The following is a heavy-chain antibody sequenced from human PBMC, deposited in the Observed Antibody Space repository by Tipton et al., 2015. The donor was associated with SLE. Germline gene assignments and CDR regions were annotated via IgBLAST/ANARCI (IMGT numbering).Heavy chain of an antibody. CDR3: AKDGGGFYDNSGYYRDGQDEYFQH. CDR2: ISSSSSYI. J-gene: IGHJ1*01. V-gene: IGHV3-21*01. CDR1: GFTFSRYS. Sequence: GSLRLSCAASGFTFSRYSMNWVRQAPGKGLEWVSCISSSSSYIYYADSVKGRFTISRDNSKYTLYLQMNNLRTEDTAVYYCAKDGGGFYDNSGYYRDGQDEYFQHWGQGTLVTVSS. D-gene: IGHD3-22*01.